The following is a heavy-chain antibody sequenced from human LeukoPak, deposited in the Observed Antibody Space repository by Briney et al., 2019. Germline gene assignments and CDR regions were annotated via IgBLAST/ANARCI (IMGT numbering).Heavy chain of an antibody. CDR2: IYPGDSDT. J-gene: IGHJ4*02. Sequence: GESLKISCKGSGYSFTSYWIGWVRQMPGKGLEWMGIIYPGDSDTRYSPSFQGQVTISVDKSISTAYLQWSSLKASDTAMYYCASSKVNYGGNTYYFDYWGQGTLVTVSS. V-gene: IGHV5-51*01. CDR1: GYSFTSYW. CDR3: ASSKVNYGGNTYYFDY. D-gene: IGHD4-23*01.